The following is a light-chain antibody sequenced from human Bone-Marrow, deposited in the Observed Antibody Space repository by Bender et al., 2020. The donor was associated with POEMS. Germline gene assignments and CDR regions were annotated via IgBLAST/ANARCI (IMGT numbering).Light chain of an antibody. CDR2: DDG. CDR1: NIGSES. J-gene: IGLJ3*02. CDR3: QVWDSSSDHPV. V-gene: IGLV3-21*02. Sequence: SYVLTQPPSVSVAPGQTARIACGGNNIGSESVHWYQQKPGQAPVLVVYDDGDRPSGIPERFSGSNSGNTATLTISRVEAGDEADYYCQVWDSSSDHPVFGGGTKLTVL.